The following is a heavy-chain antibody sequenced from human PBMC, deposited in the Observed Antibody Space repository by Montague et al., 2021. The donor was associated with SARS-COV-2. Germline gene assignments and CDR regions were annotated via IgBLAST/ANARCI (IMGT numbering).Heavy chain of an antibody. Sequence: SLRLSCAASGFTFSSYGMHWVRQAPGKGLEWVAVIWYDGSNKYYADSVKGRFAISRDNSKNTLYLQMNSLRAEDTAVYYCARVLSYYGMDVWGQGTTVTVSS. CDR3: ARVLSYYGMDV. V-gene: IGHV3-33*01. J-gene: IGHJ6*02. CDR1: GFTFSSYG. D-gene: IGHD3-10*01. CDR2: IWYDGSNK.